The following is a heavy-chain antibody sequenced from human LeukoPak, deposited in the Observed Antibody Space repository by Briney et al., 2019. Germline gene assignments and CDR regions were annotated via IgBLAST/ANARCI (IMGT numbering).Heavy chain of an antibody. Sequence: SVKLSCKASGGTFSSYTISWVRQAPGQGLEWGGGIIALFGTTNYAQKFPGRVTITANKSTSTAYMELSRRRSDDTAVYYCARYSSGWYYFDYWGQGTLVTVSS. D-gene: IGHD6-19*01. J-gene: IGHJ4*02. CDR3: ARYSSGWYYFDY. CDR2: IIALFGTT. V-gene: IGHV1-69*06. CDR1: GGTFSSYT.